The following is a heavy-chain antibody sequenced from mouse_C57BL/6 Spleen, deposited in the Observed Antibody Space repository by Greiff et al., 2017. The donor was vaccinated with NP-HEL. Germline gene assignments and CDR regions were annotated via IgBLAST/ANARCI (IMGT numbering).Heavy chain of an antibody. Sequence: ESGPGLVKPSQSLSLTCSVTGYSITSGYYWNWIRQFPGNKLEWMGYISYDGSNNYNPSLKNRISITRDTSKNQFFLKLNSVTTEDTATYYCATDGSSPFYYAMDYWGQGTSVTVSS. CDR1: GYSITSGYY. CDR3: ATDGSSPFYYAMDY. CDR2: ISYDGSN. J-gene: IGHJ4*01. D-gene: IGHD1-1*01. V-gene: IGHV3-6*01.